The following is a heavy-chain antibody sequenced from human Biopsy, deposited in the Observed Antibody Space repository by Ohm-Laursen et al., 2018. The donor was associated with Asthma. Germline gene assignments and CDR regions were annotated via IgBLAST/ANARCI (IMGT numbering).Heavy chain of an antibody. CDR3: AKITTDRQKANNWFDP. Sequence: SLRLSCAASGFTFGDYWMTWVRQAPGKGLEWVSSISASGVRTFYADSVKGRFTVSRDSSRNTLYLQLSTLRVEDTDVYFCAKITTDRQKANNWFDPWGQGTLVTVSS. J-gene: IGHJ5*02. D-gene: IGHD3-22*01. CDR1: GFTFGDYW. CDR2: ISASGVRT. V-gene: IGHV3-23*01.